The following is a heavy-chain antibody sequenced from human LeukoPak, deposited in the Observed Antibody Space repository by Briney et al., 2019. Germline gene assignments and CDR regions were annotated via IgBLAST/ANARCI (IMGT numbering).Heavy chain of an antibody. CDR2: INTDGSST. Sequence: GGSLRLSCAASGFTFSTNAMIWVRQAPGKGLVWVSRINTDGSSTDYADSVKGRFTISRDNAKNTLYLQMNSLRAEDTAVYYCSRDPSSGYSYGLDYWGQGTLVTVSS. J-gene: IGHJ4*02. D-gene: IGHD5-18*01. V-gene: IGHV3-74*01. CDR1: GFTFSTNA. CDR3: SRDPSSGYSYGLDY.